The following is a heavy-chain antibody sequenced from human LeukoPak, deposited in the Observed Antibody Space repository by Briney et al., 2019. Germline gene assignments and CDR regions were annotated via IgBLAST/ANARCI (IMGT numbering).Heavy chain of an antibody. Sequence: GGSLRLSCAASGFTLSSHWMNWVRQALGKGLEWVANIKQDGSEKYYVDPVKGRFTISRDNAKNSLYLHMNSLRAEDTAVYYCAKQVTMVREPNYYYYGMDVWGQGTTVTVSS. J-gene: IGHJ6*02. CDR2: IKQDGSEK. CDR3: AKQVTMVREPNYYYYGMDV. D-gene: IGHD3-10*01. CDR1: GFTLSSHW. V-gene: IGHV3-7*01.